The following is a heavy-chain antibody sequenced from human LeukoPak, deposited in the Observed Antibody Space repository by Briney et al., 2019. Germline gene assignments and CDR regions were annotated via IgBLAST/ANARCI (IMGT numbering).Heavy chain of an antibody. CDR2: INWNGGST. CDR3: AKVDTGILRYYYFDY. J-gene: IGHJ4*02. D-gene: IGHD5-18*01. Sequence: GGSLRLSCAASGFTFDDYGMSWVRQAPGKGLEWVSGINWNGGSTGYADSVKGRFTISRDNSKNTLYLQMNSLRAEDTAVYYCAKVDTGILRYYYFDYWGQGTLVTVSS. CDR1: GFTFDDYG. V-gene: IGHV3-20*04.